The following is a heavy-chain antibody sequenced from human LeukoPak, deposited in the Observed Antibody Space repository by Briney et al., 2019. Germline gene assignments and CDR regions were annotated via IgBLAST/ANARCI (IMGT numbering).Heavy chain of an antibody. CDR2: ISAYNGNT. CDR1: GYTFTGYY. J-gene: IGHJ4*02. V-gene: IGHV1-18*04. Sequence: SVKVSCKASGYTFTGYYMHWVRQAPGQGLEWMGWISAYNGNTNYAQKLQGRVTMTTDTSTSTAYMELSRLRSDDTAVYYCARAHCTNGVCYSTFDFDYWGQGTLVTVSS. CDR3: ARAHCTNGVCYSTFDFDY. D-gene: IGHD2-8*01.